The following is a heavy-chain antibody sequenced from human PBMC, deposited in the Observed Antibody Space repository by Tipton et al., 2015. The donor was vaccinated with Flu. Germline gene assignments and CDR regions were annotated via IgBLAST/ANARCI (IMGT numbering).Heavy chain of an antibody. CDR1: GGSFSGYY. CDR2: INHSGST. V-gene: IGHV4-34*01. D-gene: IGHD3-9*01. CDR3: ATALGSDYGILTGSPYYYYGMDV. J-gene: IGHJ6*02. Sequence: LRLSCAVYGGSFSGYYWSWIRQPPGKGLEWIGEINHSGSTNYNPSLKSRVTISVDTSKNQFSLKLGSVTAADTGAYYCATALGSDYGILTGSPYYYYGMDVWGQGTTVTVSS.